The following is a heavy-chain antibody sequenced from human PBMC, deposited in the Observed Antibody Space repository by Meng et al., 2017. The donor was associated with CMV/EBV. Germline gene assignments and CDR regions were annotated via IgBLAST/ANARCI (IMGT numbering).Heavy chain of an antibody. Sequence: ERHLWECGGVLVQPGGSLRLSCADSGFTFRRYWRHWVRQVPGKGLVWVSRLNEDGSFTSYADSVKGRFTISRDNAKNTLYLQMNSLRVDDSGVYYCGRDLTGERDQWGQGTLVTVSS. CDR2: LNEDGSFT. CDR1: GFTFRRYW. J-gene: IGHJ4*02. D-gene: IGHD7-27*01. V-gene: IGHV3-74*03. CDR3: GRDLTGERDQ.